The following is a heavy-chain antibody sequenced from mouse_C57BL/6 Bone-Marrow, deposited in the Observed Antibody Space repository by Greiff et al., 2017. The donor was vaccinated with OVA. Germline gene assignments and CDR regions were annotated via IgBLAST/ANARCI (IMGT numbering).Heavy chain of an antibody. D-gene: IGHD1-1*01. CDR2: IYPSDSET. CDR1: GYTFTSYW. J-gene: IGHJ4*01. Sequence: QVQLQQPGAELVRPGSSVKLSCKASGYTFTSYWMDWVKQRPGQGLEWIGNIYPSDSETHYNQKFKDKATLTVDKSSITAYMQLSSLTSEDSAVYYCASTVVAPYYAMDYWGQGTSVTVSS. CDR3: ASTVVAPYYAMDY. V-gene: IGHV1-61*01.